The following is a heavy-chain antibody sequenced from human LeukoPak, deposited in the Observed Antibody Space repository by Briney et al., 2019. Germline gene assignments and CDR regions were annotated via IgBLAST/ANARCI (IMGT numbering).Heavy chain of an antibody. CDR3: TRITIHGNSDY. CDR1: GDSISCYY. V-gene: IGHV4-59*01. J-gene: IGHJ4*02. Sequence: SETLSLTCTVSGDSISCYYWSWIRQTPGKGLEWLGYMYYTGRTKYNPSLKSRVTFSLDMSKNQFSLKLDSVTAADTAMYYCTRITIHGNSDYWGQGTLVTVSS. CDR2: MYYTGRT. D-gene: IGHD5-24*01.